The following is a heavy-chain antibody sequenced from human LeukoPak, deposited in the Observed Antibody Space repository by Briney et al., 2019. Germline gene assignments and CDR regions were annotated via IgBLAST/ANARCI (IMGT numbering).Heavy chain of an antibody. D-gene: IGHD3-22*01. J-gene: IGHJ4*02. CDR3: ATDSLSNYDSSGYDY. Sequence: SVKVSCKASGGTFSSYAISWVRQAPGQGLEWMGGIIPIFGTANYAQKFQGRVTITADKSTSTAYMELSSLRSEDTAVYYCATDSLSNYDSSGYDYWGQGTLVTVSS. CDR2: IIPIFGTA. V-gene: IGHV1-69*06. CDR1: GGTFSSYA.